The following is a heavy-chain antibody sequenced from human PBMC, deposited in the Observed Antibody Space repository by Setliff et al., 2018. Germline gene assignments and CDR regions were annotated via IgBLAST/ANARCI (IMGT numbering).Heavy chain of an antibody. CDR1: GGSLSGSLRGYAVF. Sequence: SETLSLTCTVSGGSLSGSLRGYAVFWGWIRQSPGKELEWIGSAYYNGDSYYNPSLKSRVTMSVDTSRNQLSLKLTSVTAADTAVYYCARHVGSRSRGYNYYYYYMDVWGKGTTVTVSS. CDR3: ARHVGSRSRGYNYYYYYMDV. V-gene: IGHV4-39*01. D-gene: IGHD3-10*01. J-gene: IGHJ6*03. CDR2: AYYNGDS.